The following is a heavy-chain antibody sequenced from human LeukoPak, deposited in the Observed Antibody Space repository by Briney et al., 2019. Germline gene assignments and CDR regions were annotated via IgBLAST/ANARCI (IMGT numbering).Heavy chain of an antibody. J-gene: IGHJ4*02. V-gene: IGHV3-48*01. CDR2: ISSSSSTI. D-gene: IGHD3-16*01. CDR3: ARDYVWGSYPYPLDY. CDR1: GFTFSSYS. Sequence: GGSLRLSCAASGFTFSSYSMTWVRQAPGKGLEWVSYISSSSSTIYYADSVKGRFTISRDNAKNSLYLQMNSLRAEDTAVYYCARDYVWGSYPYPLDYWGQGTLVIVSS.